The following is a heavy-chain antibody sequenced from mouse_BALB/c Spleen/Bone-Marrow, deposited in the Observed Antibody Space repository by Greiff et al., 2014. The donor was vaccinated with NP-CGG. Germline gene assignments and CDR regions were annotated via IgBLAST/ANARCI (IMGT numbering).Heavy chain of an antibody. CDR3: ARRLTGTLYFDY. CDR2: INPGSGAT. D-gene: IGHD4-1*01. Sequence: QVHLQQSGAELVRPGTSVKVSCKASGYAFTNYLIEWVKQRPGQGLEWIGVINPGSGATNYNENFKGKATLTADKSSSTPYMQLSSLTSDDSAVYFCARRLTGTLYFDYWGQGTTLTVSS. CDR1: GYAFTNYL. J-gene: IGHJ2*01. V-gene: IGHV1-54*03.